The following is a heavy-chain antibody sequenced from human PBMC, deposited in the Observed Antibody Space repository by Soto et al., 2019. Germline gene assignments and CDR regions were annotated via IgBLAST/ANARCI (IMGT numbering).Heavy chain of an antibody. CDR1: GASISTYY. CDR3: ARAGDSRGHYYVIDY. D-gene: IGHD3-22*01. Sequence: SETLSLTCTVSGASISTYYWSWIRQTPGKGLELIGYIYSSGTTNYNPSLKSRVTISVDATNNQFSLRLTSVTAADTAVYYCARAGDSRGHYYVIDYWGPGTQVTVSS. V-gene: IGHV4-59*01. CDR2: IYSSGTT. J-gene: IGHJ4*02.